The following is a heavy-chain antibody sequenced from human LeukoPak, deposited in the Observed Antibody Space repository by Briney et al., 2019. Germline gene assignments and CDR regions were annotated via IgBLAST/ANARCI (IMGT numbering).Heavy chain of an antibody. J-gene: IGHJ4*02. CDR3: ARNEGSYYNFWSGFYI. D-gene: IGHD3-3*01. Sequence: ASVKVSCTASGYTFTSYGISWVRQAPGQGLEWMGWISAYNGNTKYAQKLRARVTLTTDTSTSTAYMELRSLRSDDTAVYYCARNEGSYYNFWSGFYIWGEGTLVTVSS. V-gene: IGHV1-18*01. CDR1: GYTFTSYG. CDR2: ISAYNGNT.